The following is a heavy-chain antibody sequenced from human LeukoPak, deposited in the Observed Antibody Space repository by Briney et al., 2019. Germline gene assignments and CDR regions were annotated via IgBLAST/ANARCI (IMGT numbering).Heavy chain of an antibody. J-gene: IGHJ4*02. CDR3: ASTRTYYDILTGYYPQYYFDY. CDR2: IYYSGST. D-gene: IGHD3-9*01. V-gene: IGHV4-59*01. CDR1: GGSISSYY. Sequence: SETLSLTCTVSGGSISSYYWSWIRQPPGKGLEWIGYIYYSGSTNYNPSLKSRVTISVDTSKNQFSLKLSSVTAADTAVYYCASTRTYYDILTGYYPQYYFDYWGQGTLVTVSS.